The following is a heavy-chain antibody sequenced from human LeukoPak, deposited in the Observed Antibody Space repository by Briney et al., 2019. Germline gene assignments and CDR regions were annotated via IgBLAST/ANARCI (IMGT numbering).Heavy chain of an antibody. J-gene: IGHJ6*03. Sequence: SETLSLTCAVYGGSFSGYDWSWIRKPPGQGKDWIGEINHSGSTNYNPSLTSRVTISVEMSKNQFSLKLSSVTAADTAVDFCSRSNSGSYGNYYYYYYMDVWGKGTTVTVSS. CDR2: INHSGST. D-gene: IGHD1-26*01. CDR3: SRSNSGSYGNYYYYYYMDV. V-gene: IGHV4-34*01. CDR1: GGSFSGYD.